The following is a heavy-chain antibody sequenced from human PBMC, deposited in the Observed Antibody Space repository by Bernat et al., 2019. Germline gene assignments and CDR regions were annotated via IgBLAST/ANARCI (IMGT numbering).Heavy chain of an antibody. J-gene: IGHJ6*02. CDR1: GGSISSYY. CDR3: ARLMTTHYYYGMDV. V-gene: IGHV4-59*08. D-gene: IGHD3-16*01. CDR2: ICYSGST. Sequence: QVQLQESGPGLVKPSETLSLTCTVSGGSISSYYWSWIRQPPGKGLEWIGYICYSGSTNYNPSLKSRVTISVDTSKNQFSLKLSSVTAADTAVYYCARLMTTHYYYGMDVWGQGTTVTVSS.